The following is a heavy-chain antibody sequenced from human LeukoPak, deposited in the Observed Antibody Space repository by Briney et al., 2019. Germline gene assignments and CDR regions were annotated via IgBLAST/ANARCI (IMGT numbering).Heavy chain of an antibody. V-gene: IGHV4-59*12. CDR3: AKYSSSWNIDY. CDR2: IYYSGST. Sequence: SETLSLTCTVSGGSISSCYWNWIRQPPGKGLEWIGNIYYSGSTNYNPSLKSRVTISVDKSKNQSSLKLRYVTAADTAAYYCAKYSSSWNIDYWGQGTLVTVSS. J-gene: IGHJ4*02. CDR1: GGSISSCY. D-gene: IGHD6-13*01.